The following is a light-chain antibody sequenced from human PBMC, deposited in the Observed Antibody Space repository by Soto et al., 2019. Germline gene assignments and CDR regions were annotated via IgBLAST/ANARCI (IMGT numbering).Light chain of an antibody. Sequence: QSALTQPPSASGSPGQSVTISCTGTASDIGAYNYVSWYQQYPGKAPKLMIDEVTKRPSGVPDRISGSKSGNTASLTISGLQTEDEADYYCSSYAGSPWLFGGGTKLTVL. J-gene: IGLJ3*02. CDR3: SSYAGSPWL. V-gene: IGLV2-8*01. CDR2: EVT. CDR1: ASDIGAYNY.